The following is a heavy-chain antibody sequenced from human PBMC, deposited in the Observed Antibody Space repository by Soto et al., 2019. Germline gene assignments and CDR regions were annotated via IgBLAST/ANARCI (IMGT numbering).Heavy chain of an antibody. Sequence: CRIWIRQTPGKGLEGIGYIYNSGSTNYNPSLKSRVTISGDTSKNQFSLKLSSVTAAETAVYYCASHGITGSHYDPLDISGQGNIVTVLL. CDR2: IYNSGST. D-gene: IGHD1-26*01. V-gene: IGHV4-59*08. CDR3: ASHGITGSHYDPLDI. J-gene: IGHJ6*02. CDR1: C.